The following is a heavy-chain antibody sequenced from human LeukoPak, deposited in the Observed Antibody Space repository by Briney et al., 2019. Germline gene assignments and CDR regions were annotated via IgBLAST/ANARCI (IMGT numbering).Heavy chain of an antibody. D-gene: IGHD6-13*01. Sequence: KSSETLSLTCTVSGGSISSYYCNWIRQPPAQGLERFGYIYTTGSTNYNPSLKSRVTISVDTSKNQFSLKLSSVTAADTAVYYCARHAGYSSSWYDYWGQGTLVTVSS. CDR2: IYTTGST. CDR3: ARHAGYSSSWYDY. J-gene: IGHJ4*02. V-gene: IGHV4-4*09. CDR1: GGSISSYY.